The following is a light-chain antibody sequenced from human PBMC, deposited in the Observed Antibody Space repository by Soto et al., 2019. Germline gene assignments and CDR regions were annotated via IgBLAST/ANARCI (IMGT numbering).Light chain of an antibody. CDR2: DTS. V-gene: IGKV3-15*01. CDR3: QQYNNWPPWT. Sequence: EIVMTQSPATLSVSPGERATLSCRASQSVSSNLAWYQQKPGQAPRLLIYDTSTRATGIPARFSGSGSGTEFTLTISNLQSEDFAIYYCQQYNNWPPWTLGQGTKVDIK. CDR1: QSVSSN. J-gene: IGKJ1*01.